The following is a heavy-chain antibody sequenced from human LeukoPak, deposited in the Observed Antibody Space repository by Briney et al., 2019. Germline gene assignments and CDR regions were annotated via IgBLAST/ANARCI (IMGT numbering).Heavy chain of an antibody. V-gene: IGHV3-23*01. J-gene: IGHJ6*02. CDR1: GFTATTNY. D-gene: IGHD1-14*01. CDR3: AKVSGGGLYYDGMDV. CDR2: ISGSGGTT. Sequence: GGSLRLSCAGSGFTATTNYMSWVRQAPGKGLEWVSVISGSGGTTYYADSVKGRFTISRDSSKNTLYLQMNSLRAEDTAVYYCAKVSGGGLYYDGMDVWGQGTTVTVSS.